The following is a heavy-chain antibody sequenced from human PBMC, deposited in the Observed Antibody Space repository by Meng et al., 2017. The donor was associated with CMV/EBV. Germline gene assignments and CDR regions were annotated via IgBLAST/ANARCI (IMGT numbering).Heavy chain of an antibody. Sequence: GESLKISCAASGFTFSDHYMDWVRQAPGKGLEWVGRTRNKANSYTTEYAASVKGRFTISRDDSKGSLYLQMNSLKTEDTAVYYCARFHYYYGMDVWGQGTTVTVSS. CDR1: GFTFSDHY. CDR2: TRNKANSYTT. CDR3: ARFHYYYGMDV. J-gene: IGHJ6*02. V-gene: IGHV3-72*01.